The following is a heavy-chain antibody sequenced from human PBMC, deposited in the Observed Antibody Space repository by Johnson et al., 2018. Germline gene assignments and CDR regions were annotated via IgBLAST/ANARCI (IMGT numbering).Heavy chain of an antibody. Sequence: VQLVQSGGGLVKXGGSLRLSCAASGFTFSSYSMNWVRQAPGTGLQWVSAITISGDNIYYADSVKGRFTISRDNVKNTLYLQMNSLRVEDTAVYYCTSDLLYGDGYYYMDVWGRGTTVTVSS. D-gene: IGHD2-21*01. V-gene: IGHV3-21*01. J-gene: IGHJ6*03. CDR1: GFTFSSYS. CDR2: ITISGDNI. CDR3: TSDLLYGDGYYYMDV.